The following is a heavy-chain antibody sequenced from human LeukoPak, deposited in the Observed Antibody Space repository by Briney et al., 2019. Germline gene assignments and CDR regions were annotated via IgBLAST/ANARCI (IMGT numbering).Heavy chain of an antibody. D-gene: IGHD2-15*01. Sequence: ASVKVSCKASGYTFTSYYMHWVRQAPGQGLQCMGIINPSGGSTSYAQKFQGRVTMTRDKSTSTVYMELSSLRDEDKAVYYCARDRDYKVVATRDYYYYMDVWGKGTTVTVCS. CDR2: INPSGGST. J-gene: IGHJ6*03. CDR3: ARDRDYKVVATRDYYYYMDV. V-gene: IGHV1-46*01. CDR1: GYTFTSYY.